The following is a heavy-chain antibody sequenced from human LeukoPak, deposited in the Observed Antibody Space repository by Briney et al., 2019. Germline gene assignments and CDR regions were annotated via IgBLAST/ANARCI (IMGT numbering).Heavy chain of an antibody. J-gene: IGHJ5*02. V-gene: IGHV3-7*01. CDR2: IKEDGSKK. D-gene: IGHD3-16*01. CDR1: GFTFSRYW. Sequence: GGSLRLSCAASGFTFSRYWMTWVRQAPGKGLEWVANIKEDGSKKNYVDSVKGRFTISRDSAKNTLYLQMNSLRVEDTAVYYCARGGGGGNWFDPWGQGTLVTVSS. CDR3: ARGGGGGNWFDP.